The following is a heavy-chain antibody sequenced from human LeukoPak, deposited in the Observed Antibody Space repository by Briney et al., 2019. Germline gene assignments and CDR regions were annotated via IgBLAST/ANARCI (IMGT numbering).Heavy chain of an antibody. Sequence: ASVKVSCKASGYTFTSYGISWVRQAPGQGLEWMGWISAYNGNTNYAQKLQGRVTMTTDTSTSTACMELRSLRSDDTAVCYCARADYGDYSSWAFDIWGQGTMVTVSS. CDR3: ARADYGDYSSWAFDI. CDR2: ISAYNGNT. D-gene: IGHD4-17*01. CDR1: GYTFTSYG. J-gene: IGHJ3*02. V-gene: IGHV1-18*01.